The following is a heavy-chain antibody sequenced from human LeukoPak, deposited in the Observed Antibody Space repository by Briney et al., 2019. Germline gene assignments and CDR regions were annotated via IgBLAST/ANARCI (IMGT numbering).Heavy chain of an antibody. CDR1: GFTVRSNY. D-gene: IGHD3-22*01. CDR2: IYSDGSA. V-gene: IGHV3-53*01. CDR3: AGALYYNYYETRYFAY. J-gene: IGHJ4*02. Sequence: PGGSLRLSCTVSGFTVRSNYMFWVRQAPGKGLECVSVIYSDGSAYYADSVKGRFTISRDSSMNTLFLQMNSLRAEDTAMYYCAGALYYNYYETRYFAYWGQGTPVTVSS.